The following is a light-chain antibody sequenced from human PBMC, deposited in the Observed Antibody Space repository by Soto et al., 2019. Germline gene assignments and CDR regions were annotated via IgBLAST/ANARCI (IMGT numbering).Light chain of an antibody. CDR1: QSVSST. CDR2: GAS. J-gene: IGKJ1*01. CDR3: QQYNIRET. V-gene: IGKV3-15*01. Sequence: EIVITQYPAIMYVYPGERATLYCWASQSVSSTLAWYQQKPGQAPRLLIYGASTRATGIPARFSGSGSGTEFTLTISSLQSEDFAVYYCQQYNIRETFGQGTKVDIK.